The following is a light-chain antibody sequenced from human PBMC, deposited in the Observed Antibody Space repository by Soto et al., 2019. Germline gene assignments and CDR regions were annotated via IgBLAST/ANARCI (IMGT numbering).Light chain of an antibody. V-gene: IGKV1-5*01. Sequence: DIQLIQSPATLSASLGDRITITCRAGENICKFLAGYQQRTGRAPNLLINAAYDLETGVPSRLSGRGSGTSVTLTIDSLQPADSATYYCQHDDYQSITFGGGTKV. J-gene: IGKJ4*01. CDR1: ENICKF. CDR3: QHDDYQSIT. CDR2: AAY.